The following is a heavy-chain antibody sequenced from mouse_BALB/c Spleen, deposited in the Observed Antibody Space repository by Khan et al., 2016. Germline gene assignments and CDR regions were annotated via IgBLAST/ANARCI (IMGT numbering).Heavy chain of an antibody. CDR2: IYPGDGDT. Sequence: QVQLKQSGAELARPGASVKLSCKASGYTFTSYWMQWVKQRPGQGLEWIGAIYPGDGDTRYTQKFKGKATLTADKSSSTAYMQLSSLASEDSAVYYCASYGNYAYWGQGTLVTVSA. V-gene: IGHV1-87*01. CDR1: GYTFTSYW. D-gene: IGHD2-1*01. CDR3: ASYGNYAY. J-gene: IGHJ3*01.